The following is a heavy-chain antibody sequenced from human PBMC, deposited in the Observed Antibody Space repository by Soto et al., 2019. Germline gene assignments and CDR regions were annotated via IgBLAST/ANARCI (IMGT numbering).Heavy chain of an antibody. V-gene: IGHV4-59*01. Sequence: PSETLSLTCTVSGGSISSYYWSWIRQPPGKGLEWIGYIYYSGSTNYNPSLKSRVTISVDTSKNQFSLKLSSVTAADTAVYYCARAETSATKPPLSGELLFNTYYVMDVWGKGTTDTVSS. CDR1: GGSISSYY. CDR3: ARAETSATKPPLSGELLFNTYYVMDV. J-gene: IGHJ6*04. D-gene: IGHD3-10*01. CDR2: IYYSGST.